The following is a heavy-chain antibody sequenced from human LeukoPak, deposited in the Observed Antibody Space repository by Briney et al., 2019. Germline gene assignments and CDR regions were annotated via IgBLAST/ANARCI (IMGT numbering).Heavy chain of an antibody. Sequence: GASVKVSCKASGYTFTSYDINWVRQANGQGLEWMGWMNPNSGNTGYAQKYQGRVTMSRNTSISTAYMKLSSLRSEDTAVYYCARGSAAAYYLFDYWGQGTLVTVSS. D-gene: IGHD6-13*01. J-gene: IGHJ4*02. CDR3: ARGSAAAYYLFDY. CDR2: MNPNSGNT. CDR1: GYTFTSYD. V-gene: IGHV1-8*01.